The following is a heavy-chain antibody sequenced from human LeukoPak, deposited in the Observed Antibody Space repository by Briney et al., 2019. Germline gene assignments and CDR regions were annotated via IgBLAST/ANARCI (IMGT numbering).Heavy chain of an antibody. CDR2: ISGSADDT. CDR3: AKGRSNSRYGSVDV. Sequence: GGSLRLSCAASGFTLNNYAMNWVRQAPGKGLEWVSVISGSADDTAYANSVKGRFTISRDNSMKTLFLQMNSLRAEDTAVYFCAKGRSNSRYGSVDVWGQGTTVTVSS. J-gene: IGHJ6*02. V-gene: IGHV3-23*01. CDR1: GFTLNNYA. D-gene: IGHD2-2*01.